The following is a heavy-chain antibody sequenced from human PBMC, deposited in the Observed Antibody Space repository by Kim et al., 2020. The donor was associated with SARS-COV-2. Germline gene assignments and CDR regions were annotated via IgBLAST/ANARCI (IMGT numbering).Heavy chain of an antibody. CDR2: T. J-gene: IGHJ5*02. D-gene: IGHD2-2*01. Sequence: TNYNPSLKSRVTMSVDTSKNQFSLKLSSVTAADTAVYYCARDLFSSTSHAWGQGTLVTVSS. V-gene: IGHV4-4*07. CDR3: ARDLFSSTSHA.